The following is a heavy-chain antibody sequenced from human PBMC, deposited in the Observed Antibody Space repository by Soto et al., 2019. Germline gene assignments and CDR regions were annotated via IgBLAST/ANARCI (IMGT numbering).Heavy chain of an antibody. CDR1: GFTFSSYS. Sequence: HPVGSLRLSCAASGFTFSSYSMNWVRQAPGKGLEWVSYISSSSSTIYYADSVKGRFTISRDNAKNSLYLQMNSLRAEDTAVYYCARVDGAVAAWEIFQHWGQGTLLTVSS. J-gene: IGHJ1*01. CDR2: ISSSSSTI. D-gene: IGHD6-19*01. V-gene: IGHV3-48*01. CDR3: ARVDGAVAAWEIFQH.